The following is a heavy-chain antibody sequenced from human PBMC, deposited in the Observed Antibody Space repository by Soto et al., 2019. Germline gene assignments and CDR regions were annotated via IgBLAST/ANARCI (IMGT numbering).Heavy chain of an antibody. J-gene: IGHJ6*02. CDR2: IRSKAYGGTT. D-gene: IGHD2-2*01. CDR1: GFSFGDYP. CDR3: TRDAIVVVTAAIDYYYGMDV. Sequence: GGLRLSCTASGFSFGDYPTSWFRQAAGKWLEWVGFIRSKAYGGTTEYAASVKGRFTISRDDSKSIAYLQMNSLKTEDTAVYYCTRDAIVVVTAAIDYYYGMDVWGQRTTVTVSS. V-gene: IGHV3-49*03.